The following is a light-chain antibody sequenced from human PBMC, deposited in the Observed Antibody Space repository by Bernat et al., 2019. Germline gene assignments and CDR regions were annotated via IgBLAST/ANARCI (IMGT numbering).Light chain of an antibody. CDR1: SSDFGSYTV. CDR3: SSYTSSSTLDV. J-gene: IGLJ1*01. V-gene: IGLV2-14*02. CDR2: DVS. Sequence: QSALTQPASVSGSPGQSITISCTGTSSDFGSYTVVSWYQQPPGEVPKLMIYDVSNRPSGVSNRFSGSKSGNTASLTISGLQAEDEADYYCSSYTSSSTLDVFGTGTKVTVL.